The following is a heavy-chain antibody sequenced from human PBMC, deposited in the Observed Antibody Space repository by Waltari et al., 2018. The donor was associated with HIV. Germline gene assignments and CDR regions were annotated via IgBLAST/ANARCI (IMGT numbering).Heavy chain of an antibody. D-gene: IGHD3-10*01. CDR1: GFSLSNDRMG. Sequence: QVTLKESGAVLVKPTETLTLTCPVSGFSLSNDRMGVSWIRQTPGKALEWLAHIFSSNEKSYSPSLNSRRTISKDASKSQFVRTMTSMDRVDTATYYCARMRDGIRVYGAGYYFDYWGQGTLVTFSS. CDR2: IFSSNEK. V-gene: IGHV2-26*01. J-gene: IGHJ4*02. CDR3: ARMRDGIRVYGAGYYFDY.